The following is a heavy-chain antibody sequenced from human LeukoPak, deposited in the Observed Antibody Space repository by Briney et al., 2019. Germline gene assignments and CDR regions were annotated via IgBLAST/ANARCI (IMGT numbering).Heavy chain of an antibody. Sequence: GGSLRLSCAASGFTFSNYAMTWVRQAPGKGLEWVAVIDSSGGGIYYADYVKGRFTISRDNSKNTLYLQMNSLRAEDTAVFYCGKYSASGSRYFDYWGQGTLVTVSS. V-gene: IGHV3-23*01. CDR2: IDSSGGGI. J-gene: IGHJ4*02. CDR3: GKYSASGSRYFDY. CDR1: GFTFSNYA. D-gene: IGHD1-26*01.